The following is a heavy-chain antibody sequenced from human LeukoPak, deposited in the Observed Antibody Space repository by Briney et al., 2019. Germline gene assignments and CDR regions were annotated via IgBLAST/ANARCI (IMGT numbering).Heavy chain of an antibody. J-gene: IGHJ4*02. V-gene: IGHV1-18*01. CDR1: GYTFTSYG. D-gene: IGHD4-17*01. CDR3: ARDRPYGDYGRDFDY. CDR2: ISAYNGNT. Sequence: AASVKVSCKASGYTFTSYGISWVRQAPGQGLEWMGWISAYNGNTNYAQKLQGRVTMTTDTSTSTAYMELRSLRSDDTAVYYCARDRPYGDYGRDFDYWGQGTLVTVSS.